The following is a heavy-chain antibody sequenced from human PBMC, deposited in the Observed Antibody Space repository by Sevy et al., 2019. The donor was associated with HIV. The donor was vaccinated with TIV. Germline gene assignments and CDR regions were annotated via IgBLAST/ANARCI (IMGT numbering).Heavy chain of an antibody. D-gene: IGHD3-10*02. J-gene: IGHJ4*02. CDR3: AREGTLITMLL. CDR1: GYTFNNFG. V-gene: IGHV1-18*01. CDR2: INPHNGNT. Sequence: ASVKVSCKASGYTFNNFGISWVRQAPGQGLEWMGWINPHNGNTKYAQKLQDRVTMTTDTSTSTAYMELRSRRSDDTAVYYGAREGTLITMLLWGQGTLVTVSS.